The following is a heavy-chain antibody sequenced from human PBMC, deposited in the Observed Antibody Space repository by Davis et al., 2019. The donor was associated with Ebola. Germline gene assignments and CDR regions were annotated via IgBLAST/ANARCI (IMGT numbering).Heavy chain of an antibody. V-gene: IGHV5-51*01. CDR1: GYRFTSYW. Sequence: GESLKISCKGSGYRFTSYWIGWVRQMPGKGLEWMGIIYPGDSDTRYNPSFQGQVTISADRSINTAYLQWSSLKASDTAMYYCARRGPNYGDYVDYWGQGTLVTVSS. CDR2: IYPGDSDT. J-gene: IGHJ4*02. D-gene: IGHD4-17*01. CDR3: ARRGPNYGDYVDY.